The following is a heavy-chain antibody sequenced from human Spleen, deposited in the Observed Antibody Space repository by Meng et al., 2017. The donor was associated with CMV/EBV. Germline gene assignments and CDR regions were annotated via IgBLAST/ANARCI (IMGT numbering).Heavy chain of an antibody. D-gene: IGHD3-3*01. CDR2: ISHGGST. Sequence: SETLSLTCAVYGGSFSGYYWSWIRQPPGKGLEWIGEISHGGSTNYNPSLKSRVTISLDTSKNQVSLKLTSVTAADTAVYYCARNYDFWSGYGWFDPWGQGALVTVSS. V-gene: IGHV4-34*01. CDR3: ARNYDFWSGYGWFDP. CDR1: GGSFSGYY. J-gene: IGHJ5*02.